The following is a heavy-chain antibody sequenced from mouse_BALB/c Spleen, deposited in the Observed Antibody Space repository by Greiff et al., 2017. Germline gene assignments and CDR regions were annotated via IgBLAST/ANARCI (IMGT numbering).Heavy chain of an antibody. D-gene: IGHD1-1*01. Sequence: VQLQQSGPELVKPGASVKISCKASGYAFSSSWMNWVKQRPGQGLEWIGRIYPGDGDTNYNGKFKGKATLTADKSSSTAYMQLSSLTSVDSAVYFCARPPHYYGSSYWYFDVWGAGTTVTVSS. CDR1: GYAFSSSW. CDR3: ARPPHYYGSSYWYFDV. CDR2: IYPGDGDT. J-gene: IGHJ1*01. V-gene: IGHV1-82*01.